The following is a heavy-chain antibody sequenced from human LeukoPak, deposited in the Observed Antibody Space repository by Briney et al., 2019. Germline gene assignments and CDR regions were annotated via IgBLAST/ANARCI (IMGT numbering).Heavy chain of an antibody. CDR1: GGSISSSNW. V-gene: IGHV4-4*02. D-gene: IGHD4-11*01. CDR3: ARAVRSNYRAKGFDY. J-gene: IGHJ4*02. Sequence: SGTLSLTCGVSGGSISSSNWWSWVRRPPGKGLEGIGEIYHSGNTNYNPSLKRRVTISVDTSKNQFSLKLSSVTAADTAVYYCARAVRSNYRAKGFDYWGQGTLVTVSS. CDR2: IYHSGNT.